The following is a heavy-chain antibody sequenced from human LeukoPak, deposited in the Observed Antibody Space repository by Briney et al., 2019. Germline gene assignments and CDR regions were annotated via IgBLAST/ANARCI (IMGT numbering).Heavy chain of an antibody. D-gene: IGHD6-19*01. CDR2: IYSTGST. CDR3: ARGGTVAGYRSPLKSHFDS. Sequence: PSETLSLTCTVSGDSISSYYWIWIRQPAGKGLEWLGRIYSTGSTNYNPSLESRVIMSVDTSKNQVSLKLNSVTAADTAVYFCARGGTVAGYRSPLKSHFDSWGQGTLVTVSP. V-gene: IGHV4-4*07. J-gene: IGHJ4*02. CDR1: GDSISSYY.